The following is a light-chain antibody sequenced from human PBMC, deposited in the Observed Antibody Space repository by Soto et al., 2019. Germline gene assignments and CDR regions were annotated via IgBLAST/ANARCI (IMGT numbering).Light chain of an antibody. CDR1: SSNVETNY. CDR2: SND. V-gene: IGLV1-47*02. CDR3: SATDDSLSGPV. Sequence: QSVLTQPPSASGTPGQRVTISCSGSSSNVETNYVYWYQQLPGMAPKLLIYSNDQRPSGVPDRFSASKSGTSASLAISGLRSEDEADYYCSATDDSLSGPVFGGGTKLT. J-gene: IGLJ2*01.